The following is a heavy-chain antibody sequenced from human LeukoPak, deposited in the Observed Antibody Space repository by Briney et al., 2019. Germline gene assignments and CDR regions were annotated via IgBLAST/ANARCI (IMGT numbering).Heavy chain of an antibody. Sequence: GGSLRLSCAASGFTFSSYSMNWVRQAPGKGLEWVSYISSSSSTIYYADSVKGRFTISRDNSKNTLYLQMNSLRAEDTAVYYCARGVGANYFDYWGQGTLVTVSS. J-gene: IGHJ4*02. V-gene: IGHV3-48*01. D-gene: IGHD1-26*01. CDR1: GFTFSSYS. CDR3: ARGVGANYFDY. CDR2: ISSSSSTI.